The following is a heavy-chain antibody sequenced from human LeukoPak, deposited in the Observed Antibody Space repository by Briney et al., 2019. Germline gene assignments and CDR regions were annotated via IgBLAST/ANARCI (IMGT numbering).Heavy chain of an antibody. CDR1: GYPFTSYG. Sequence: ASVKVSCKASGYPFTSYGISWVRQAPGQGLEWMGWISAYNGNTNYAQKLQGRVTMTTDTSTSTAYMELRSLRSDDTAVYYCARDRDRSTNQWELPQDAFDIWGQGTMVTVSS. J-gene: IGHJ3*02. D-gene: IGHD1-26*01. CDR2: ISAYNGNT. CDR3: ARDRDRSTNQWELPQDAFDI. V-gene: IGHV1-18*01.